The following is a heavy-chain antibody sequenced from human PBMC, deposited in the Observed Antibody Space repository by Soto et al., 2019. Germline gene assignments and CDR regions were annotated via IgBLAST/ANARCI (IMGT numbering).Heavy chain of an antibody. D-gene: IGHD6-19*01. J-gene: IGHJ4*02. CDR1: GFIFSSYA. CDR2: ISGTGAYI. CDR3: AKFTGWYF. Sequence: EEQLLESGGGLVQPGGSLRLSFAASGFIFSSYAMTWVRQAPGKGLEWVSDISGTGAYIHYADSVKGRFTISRDNSKNTVYLQMNRLRPDDTATYYCAKFTGWYFWGQGTLVTVSS. V-gene: IGHV3-23*01.